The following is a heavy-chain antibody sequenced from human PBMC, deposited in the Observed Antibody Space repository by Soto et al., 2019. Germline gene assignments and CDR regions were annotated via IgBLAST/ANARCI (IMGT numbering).Heavy chain of an antibody. V-gene: IGHV1-3*01. Sequence: ASVKGSCKASGSTFTSYAVHWVRQAPGQRLEWMGWINAGNGNTKYSQKFQGRVTITRDTSASTAYMELSSLRSEDTAVYYCARPSSWYYHFAYWGQGTLVTVSS. CDR3: ARPSSWYYHFAY. CDR1: GSTFTSYA. CDR2: INAGNGNT. D-gene: IGHD6-13*01. J-gene: IGHJ4*02.